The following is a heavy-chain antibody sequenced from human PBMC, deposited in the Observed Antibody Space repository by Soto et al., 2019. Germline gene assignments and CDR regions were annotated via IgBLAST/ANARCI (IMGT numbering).Heavy chain of an antibody. D-gene: IGHD5-12*01. J-gene: IGHJ4*02. CDR3: ARGGGGYKSFDY. Sequence: EVQLVESGGGLIQPGGSLRLSCAASGLTVSSNYMTWVRQAPGKGLEWVSVIYSGGRTYYTDSVRGRFTISRDNSKNTLYLQMNSLRAEDTAVYYCARGGGGYKSFDYWGQGTLVTVSS. CDR1: GLTVSSNY. V-gene: IGHV3-53*01. CDR2: IYSGGRT.